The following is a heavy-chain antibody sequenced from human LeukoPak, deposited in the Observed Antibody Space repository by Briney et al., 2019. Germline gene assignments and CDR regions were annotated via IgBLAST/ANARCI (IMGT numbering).Heavy chain of an antibody. CDR2: IYPGNSDT. V-gene: IGHV5-51*01. CDR3: ARIAEAETYYFDY. D-gene: IGHD6-19*01. CDR1: GYDFTSYW. J-gene: IGHJ4*02. Sequence: AGESLKISCKASGYDFTSYWIGWVRQMPGKGLEWMGIIYPGNSDTRYSPSFQGQVTISADGSNSTAYLQWSSLKASDTAMYYCARIAEAETYYFDYWGQGTLVTVSS.